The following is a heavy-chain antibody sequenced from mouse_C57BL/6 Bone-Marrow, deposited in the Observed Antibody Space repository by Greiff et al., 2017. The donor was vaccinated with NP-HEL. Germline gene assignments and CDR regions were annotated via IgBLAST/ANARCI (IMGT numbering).Heavy chain of an antibody. CDR2: IYPGNSDT. CDR1: GYTFTSYW. V-gene: IGHV1-5*01. CDR3: TYGYDGGWFAY. D-gene: IGHD2-2*01. J-gene: IGHJ3*01. Sequence: VQLKQSGTVLARPGASVKMSCKTSGYTFTSYWMHWVKQRPGQGLEWIGAIYPGNSDTSYNQKFKGKAKLTAVTSASTAYMELSSLTNEDSAVYYCTYGYDGGWFAYWGQGTLVTVSA.